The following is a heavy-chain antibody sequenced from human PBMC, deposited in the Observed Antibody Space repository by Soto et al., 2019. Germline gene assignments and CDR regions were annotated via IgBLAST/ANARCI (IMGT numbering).Heavy chain of an antibody. J-gene: IGHJ6*02. CDR3: ARVAITLIRGLKVDFYSMDV. V-gene: IGHV1-18*01. Sequence: ASVKVSCKASGYTFNNYGITWVRQAPGQGLEWLGWISVYNGNKNYAKKVQGRVSMTADTSMSTAHMELRSLQSDDTAVYFCARVAITLIRGLKVDFYSMDVWGQGTTVTVSS. D-gene: IGHD3-10*01. CDR2: ISVYNGNK. CDR1: GYTFNNYG.